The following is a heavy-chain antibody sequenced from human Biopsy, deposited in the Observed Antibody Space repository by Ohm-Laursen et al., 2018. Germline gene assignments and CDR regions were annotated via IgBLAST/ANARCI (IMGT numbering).Heavy chain of an antibody. CDR3: ARDALGGGSYRFFY. Sequence: SVNVSCKVPGGAFRSHTITWVRQAPGHGLEWMGRIIPILRTTAYAQTFLGRVTITADESTSTAYMELSSLRSDDTAVYYCARDALGGGSYRFFYWGQGSLVTVSS. V-gene: IGHV1-69*08. CDR2: IIPILRTT. J-gene: IGHJ4*02. D-gene: IGHD1-26*01. CDR1: GGAFRSHT.